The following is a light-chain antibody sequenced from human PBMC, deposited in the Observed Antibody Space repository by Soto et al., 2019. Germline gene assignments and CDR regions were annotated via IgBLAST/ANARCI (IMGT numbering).Light chain of an antibody. CDR1: QSVGSPY. CDR3: QKYGSSVWT. CDR2: GAS. J-gene: IGKJ1*01. Sequence: EIVLSQSPGTLSLSPGERATLSCRASQSVGSPYLAWYQQKPGQAPRLLIYGASNRATGIPDRFSGSGSGTDFTLTISRLEPEDFAVYYCQKYGSSVWTFGQGNKVDIK. V-gene: IGKV3-20*01.